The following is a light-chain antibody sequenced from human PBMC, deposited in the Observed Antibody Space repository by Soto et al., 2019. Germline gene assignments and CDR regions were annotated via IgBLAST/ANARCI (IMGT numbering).Light chain of an antibody. Sequence: QSVLTQPASVSGSPGQSITISCTGTSSDIGHYDYVSWYQQHPGKAPKLMIYHVTYRPSVVSNRYSASKSGNSASLTISGLHADDEADYYFCSLKTRSTYVFGTGTKLTVL. CDR3: CSLKTRSTYV. CDR2: HVT. V-gene: IGLV2-14*03. CDR1: SSDIGHYDY. J-gene: IGLJ1*01.